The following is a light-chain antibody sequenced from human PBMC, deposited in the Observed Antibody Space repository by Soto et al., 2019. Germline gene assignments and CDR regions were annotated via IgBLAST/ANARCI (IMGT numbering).Light chain of an antibody. Sequence: EIVLTQSPGTLSVSPGERVTLSCRASQSVSSNYLAWCQQRPGQAPRLLIFGASYRATGIPDRFSGSGSGTDFTLTISRLEPEDFAVYYCQQYSNSPPEFTFGPGTKVDSK. CDR2: GAS. J-gene: IGKJ3*01. CDR1: QSVSSNY. V-gene: IGKV3-20*01. CDR3: QQYSNSPPEFT.